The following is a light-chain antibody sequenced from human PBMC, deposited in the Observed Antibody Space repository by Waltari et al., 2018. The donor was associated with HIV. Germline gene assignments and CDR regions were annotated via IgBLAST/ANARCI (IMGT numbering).Light chain of an antibody. CDR1: QSIGNN. V-gene: IGKV3-15*01. Sequence: EVVLTQSPGTVSVSPGERATPSCRTSQSIGNNLVWYQMKPGQAPRLVIYDSSTRATGIPVRFSGSGSGTEFTLTISSLQSEDFAVYFCQQYNNWPRTFGQGTKVEI. CDR2: DSS. CDR3: QQYNNWPRT. J-gene: IGKJ1*01.